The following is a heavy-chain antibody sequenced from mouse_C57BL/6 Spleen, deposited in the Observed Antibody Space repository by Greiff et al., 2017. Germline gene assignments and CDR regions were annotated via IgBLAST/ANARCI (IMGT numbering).Heavy chain of an antibody. Sequence: QVQLQQSGAELVRPGASVTLSCKASGYTFTDYEMHWVKQTPVHGLEWIGAIDPETGGTAYNQKFKGKAILTADKSSSTAYMELRSLTSEDSAVYYCTRDEDNGYDEGAYYAMDYWGQGTSGTGSS. D-gene: IGHD2-2*01. CDR2: IDPETGGT. CDR1: GYTFTDYE. J-gene: IGHJ4*01. V-gene: IGHV1-15*01. CDR3: TRDEDNGYDEGAYYAMDY.